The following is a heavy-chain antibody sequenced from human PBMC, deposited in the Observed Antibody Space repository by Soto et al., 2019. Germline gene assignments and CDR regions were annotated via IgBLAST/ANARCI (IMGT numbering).Heavy chain of an antibody. J-gene: IGHJ6*02. V-gene: IGHV5-51*01. CDR1: GYSFTSYW. Sequence: PGESLKISCKGSGYSFTSYWSGWVRQMPGKGLEWMGIIYPGDSDTRYSPSFQGQVTISADKSISTAYLQWSSLKASDTAMYYCARGEGDKYYDFWSGYSSYYYYGMDVWGQGTTVTVSS. CDR2: IYPGDSDT. D-gene: IGHD3-3*01. CDR3: ARGEGDKYYDFWSGYSSYYYYGMDV.